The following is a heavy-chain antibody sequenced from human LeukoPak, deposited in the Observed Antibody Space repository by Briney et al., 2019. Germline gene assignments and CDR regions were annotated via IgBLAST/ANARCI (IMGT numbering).Heavy chain of an antibody. V-gene: IGHV3-23*01. CDR2: ISSSGGGSAI. J-gene: IGHJ4*02. D-gene: IGHD6-6*01. Sequence: PGGSLRLSCAASGFTLSSYAMNWVRQAPGKGLEWISAISSSGGGSAIFYADSVKGRFTISRDNSKNTLYLQMNSLSGEDTSVYYCARKSLAARGMDYWGQGSLVTVSS. CDR3: ARKSLAARGMDY. CDR1: GFTLSSYA.